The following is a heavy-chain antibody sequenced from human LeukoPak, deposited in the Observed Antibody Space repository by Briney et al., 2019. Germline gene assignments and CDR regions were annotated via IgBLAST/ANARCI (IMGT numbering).Heavy chain of an antibody. CDR3: AREALATAHTKYYYYGMDV. D-gene: IGHD5-12*01. Sequence: GASVKVSCKASGYTFTGYYMHWVRQAPGQGLEWMGWINPNSGGTNYAQKFQGWVTMTRDTSISKAYMELSRLRSDDTAVYYCAREALATAHTKYYYYGMDVWGQGTTVTVSS. CDR1: GYTFTGYY. J-gene: IGHJ6*02. CDR2: INPNSGGT. V-gene: IGHV1-2*04.